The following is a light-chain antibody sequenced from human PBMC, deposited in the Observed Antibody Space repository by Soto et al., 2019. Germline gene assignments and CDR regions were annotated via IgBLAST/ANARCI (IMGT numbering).Light chain of an antibody. CDR3: QSFDTSRSGSYV. CDR2: GDS. CDR1: SSNIGATYD. Sequence: QSVLTQPPSVSGAPGQRVTISCTGTSSNIGATYDVNWYQQLPGRAPKLLIHGDSNRPSGIPDRFSGSKSGTSASLAITGLQAEDEADYYCQSFDTSRSGSYVFGTGTKVTVL. J-gene: IGLJ1*01. V-gene: IGLV1-40*01.